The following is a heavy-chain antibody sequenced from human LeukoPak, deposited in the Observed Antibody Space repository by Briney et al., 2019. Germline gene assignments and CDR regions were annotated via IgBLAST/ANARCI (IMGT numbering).Heavy chain of an antibody. CDR3: AKTTTPRDYFDY. CDR1: GYTFTGYY. Sequence: GASVKVSCKASGYTFTGYYMHWVRRAPGQGLEWMGWINPNSGGTNYAQKFQGRVTMTRDTSISTAYMELSRLRSDDTAVYYCAKTTTPRDYFDYWGQGTLVTVSS. J-gene: IGHJ4*02. V-gene: IGHV1-2*02. D-gene: IGHD1-7*01. CDR2: INPNSGGT.